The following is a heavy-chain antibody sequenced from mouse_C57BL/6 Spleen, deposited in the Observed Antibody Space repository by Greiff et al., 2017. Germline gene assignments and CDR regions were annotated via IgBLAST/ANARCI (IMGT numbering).Heavy chain of an antibody. CDR3: ARSEGFNYYGSSYDY. V-gene: IGHV1-53*01. CDR1: GYTFTSYW. J-gene: IGHJ2*01. Sequence: VQLQQPGTELVKPGASVKLSCKASGYTFTSYWMHWVKQRPGQGLEWIGNINPSNGGTNYNEKFKSKATLTVDKSSSTAYMQLSSLTSEDSAGYYCARSEGFNYYGSSYDYWGQGTTLTVSS. CDR2: INPSNGGT. D-gene: IGHD1-1*01.